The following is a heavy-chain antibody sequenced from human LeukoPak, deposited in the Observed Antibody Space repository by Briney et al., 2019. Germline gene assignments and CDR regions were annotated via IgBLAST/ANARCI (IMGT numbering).Heavy chain of an antibody. Sequence: PSETLSLTCTVSGGSISNHYWSWIRQPPGKGLEWIGYIYYSGSTNYNRSLKGRVTISVDTSKNQFSLKLSSVTAADTAVYYCACHSSGWYSDWFDPWGQGTLVTVSS. D-gene: IGHD6-19*01. J-gene: IGHJ5*02. CDR1: GGSISNHY. V-gene: IGHV4-59*11. CDR3: ACHSSGWYSDWFDP. CDR2: IYYSGST.